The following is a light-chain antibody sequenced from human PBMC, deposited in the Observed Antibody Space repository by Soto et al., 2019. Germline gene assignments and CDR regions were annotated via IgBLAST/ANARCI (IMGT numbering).Light chain of an antibody. CDR2: DAS. Sequence: EIVLTQSPATLSLSPGERATLSCRASQSVSSYLVWYQQKPGQAPRLLIYDASKRATGNPARFSGSGSGTDFTLTISSLEPEDFAIYYCQQRSNWPPITFGQGTRLEIK. CDR3: QQRSNWPPIT. J-gene: IGKJ5*01. V-gene: IGKV3-11*01. CDR1: QSVSSY.